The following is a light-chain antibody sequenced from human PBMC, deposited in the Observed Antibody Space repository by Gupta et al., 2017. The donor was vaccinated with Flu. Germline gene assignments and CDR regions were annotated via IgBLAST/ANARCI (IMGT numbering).Light chain of an antibody. Sequence: DNGMTQYPDSLAVCLGERATINCKSSQSLLCSSDNKNYLLWYQQKPGQPPKLLIHWASTRESGVPDRFSGSGYWTDFTLTIISLKAQDVAVYYCQQYYSTPYTFGQGTKLEIK. CDR2: WAS. J-gene: IGKJ2*01. V-gene: IGKV4-1*01. CDR1: QSLLCSSDNKNY. CDR3: QQYYSTPYT.